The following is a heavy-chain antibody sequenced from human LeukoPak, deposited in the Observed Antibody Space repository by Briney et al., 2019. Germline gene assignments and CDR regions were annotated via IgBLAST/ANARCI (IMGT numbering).Heavy chain of an antibody. J-gene: IGHJ4*02. CDR3: VKDLGGPRDY. V-gene: IGHV3-74*01. Sequence: GGSLRLSCAASGFTFNVYWMHWVRQAPGKGLVWVSRINPDGGHRNHADSVKGRFTISRDNAKNTLFLQMNSLRAEDTAVYYCVKDLGGPRDYWGQGILVTVSS. CDR1: GFTFNVYW. D-gene: IGHD1-26*01. CDR2: INPDGGHR.